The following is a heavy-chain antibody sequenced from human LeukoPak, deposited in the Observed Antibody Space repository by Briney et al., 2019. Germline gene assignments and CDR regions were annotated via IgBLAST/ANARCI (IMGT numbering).Heavy chain of an antibody. CDR2: ISGSGDST. CDR1: GFTFSSYA. D-gene: IGHD1-26*01. V-gene: IGHV3-23*01. J-gene: IGHJ6*03. Sequence: GGSLRLSCAASGFTFSSYAMSWVRQAPGKGLEWVSAISGSGDSTYYADSVKGRFTISRDNSKNTLYLQMNSLRAEDTAVYYCARDQGARPYYYYYYMDVWGKGTTVTVSS. CDR3: ARDQGARPYYYYYYMDV.